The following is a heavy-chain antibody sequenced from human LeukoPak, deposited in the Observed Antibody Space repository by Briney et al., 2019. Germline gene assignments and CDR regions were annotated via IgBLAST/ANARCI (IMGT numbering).Heavy chain of an antibody. Sequence: GGSLRLSCAASGFTFTSYAMSWVRQAPGMGLEWVSTISAGAGTTNFADSVKGQFTISRDNSKNTLYLQMNSLRAEDTAVYYCAKDRDPPRDGYNLGGLDYWGQGALVTVSS. CDR3: AKDRDPPRDGYNLGGLDY. CDR2: ISAGAGTT. V-gene: IGHV3-23*01. J-gene: IGHJ4*02. D-gene: IGHD5-24*01. CDR1: GFTFTSYA.